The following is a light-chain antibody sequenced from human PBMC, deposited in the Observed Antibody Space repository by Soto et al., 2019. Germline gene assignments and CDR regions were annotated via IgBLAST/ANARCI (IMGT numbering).Light chain of an antibody. CDR1: QSVSSN. J-gene: IGKJ4*01. Sequence: EIVMTXSPXTLSVXXXXXATLSCRASQSVSSNLAWYQQKPGQAPRLLIYGAFTRATGIPARFSGSGSGTEFTLTISSLQSEDFAVYYCQQYNNWPFTFGGVTKVEIK. V-gene: IGKV3-15*01. CDR2: GAF. CDR3: QQYNNWPFT.